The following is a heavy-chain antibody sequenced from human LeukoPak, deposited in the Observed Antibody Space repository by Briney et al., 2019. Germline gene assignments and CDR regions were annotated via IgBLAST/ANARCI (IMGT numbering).Heavy chain of an antibody. Sequence: GASVKVSCKASGYTFTSYGINWVRQAPGQGPEWMGRISVYNGNTNYAQKFQGRVTMTTDTSTSTAYMELRSLRSDDTAVYYCARRTFYYDGSGSDTHFDYWGQGTLVTVSS. J-gene: IGHJ4*02. CDR1: GYTFTSYG. V-gene: IGHV1-18*01. D-gene: IGHD3-22*01. CDR2: ISVYNGNT. CDR3: ARRTFYYDGSGSDTHFDY.